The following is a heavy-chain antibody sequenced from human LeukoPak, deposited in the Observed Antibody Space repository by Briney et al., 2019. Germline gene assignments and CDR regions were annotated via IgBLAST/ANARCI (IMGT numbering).Heavy chain of an antibody. Sequence: SVKVSCRASGGTFRRYAISWVRQAPGQGLEWLGGIIIIVGTTNYAQKFQGRVTITADESTSTVYMELSSLRSEDTAVYFCARDSDSSGWYGFDYWGQGTLVTVSS. CDR3: ARDSDSSGWYGFDY. V-gene: IGHV1-69*13. CDR1: GGTFRRYA. J-gene: IGHJ4*02. CDR2: IIIIVGTT. D-gene: IGHD6-13*01.